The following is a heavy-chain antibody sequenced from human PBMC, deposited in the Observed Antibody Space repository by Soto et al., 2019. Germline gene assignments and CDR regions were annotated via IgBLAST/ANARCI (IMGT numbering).Heavy chain of an antibody. CDR2: INPMGGST. CDR1: GYTFINYY. V-gene: IGHV1-46*01. J-gene: IGHJ5*02. CDR3: ARDLAAGDL. Sequence: QEQLVQSGAEVKEPGASVKVSCKASGYTFINYYIHWVRQAPGQGLEWMAIINPMGGSTNYAQEFQGRVTLTSDTSTSTVYMELSSVRFEDTALFYCARDLAAGDLWGQGTLVTVSS. D-gene: IGHD6-13*01.